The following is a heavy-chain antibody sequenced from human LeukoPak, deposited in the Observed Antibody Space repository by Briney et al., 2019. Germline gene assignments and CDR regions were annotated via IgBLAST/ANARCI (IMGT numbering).Heavy chain of an antibody. CDR2: TYYRSKWYN. CDR1: GDSVSSNSAA. D-gene: IGHD1-20*01. V-gene: IGHV6-1*01. Sequence: SQTLSLTCAISGDSVSSNSAAWNWIRQSPSRGLEWLGRTYYRSKWYNDYAVSVKSRITINPDTSKNQFSLQLSSVTAADTAVYYCARGGGNNWTVDFDYWGQGTLVTVSS. J-gene: IGHJ4*02. CDR3: ARGGGNNWTVDFDY.